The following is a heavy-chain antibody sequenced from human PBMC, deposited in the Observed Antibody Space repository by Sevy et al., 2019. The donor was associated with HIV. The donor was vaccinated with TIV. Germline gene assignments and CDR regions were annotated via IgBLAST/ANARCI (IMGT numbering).Heavy chain of an antibody. J-gene: IGHJ4*02. CDR1: GYTFTSYD. V-gene: IGHV1-8*01. D-gene: IGHD3-10*01. CDR2: VNPDSGNT. CDR3: ARLGNRGDY. Sequence: ASVKVSCKASGYTFTSYDINWVRQATGQGLEWMGWVNPDSGNTGYAQKFQGRVTMTKDTSTRTAYMELGSLRSEDTAIYYCARLGNRGDYWGQGTLVTVSS.